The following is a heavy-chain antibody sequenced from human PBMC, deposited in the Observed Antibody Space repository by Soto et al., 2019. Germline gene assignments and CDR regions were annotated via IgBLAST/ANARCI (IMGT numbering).Heavy chain of an antibody. Sequence: QVQLVESGGGVVQPGRSLRLSCAASGFTFSSYGMHWVRQAPGKGLEWVAVIWYDGSNKYYADSVKGRFTISRDNSKNTLYLKMNSLRAEDTGVYYCERDLGSTTVTTGGGIDYWGQGTLVTGSS. J-gene: IGHJ4*02. V-gene: IGHV3-33*01. CDR2: IWYDGSNK. CDR3: ERDLGSTTVTTGGGIDY. D-gene: IGHD4-17*01. CDR1: GFTFSSYG.